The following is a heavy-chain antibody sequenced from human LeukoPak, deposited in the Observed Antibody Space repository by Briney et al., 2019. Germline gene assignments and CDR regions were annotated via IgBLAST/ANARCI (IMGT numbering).Heavy chain of an antibody. Sequence: ASVKVSCKASGYTFTGYYMHWVRQAPGQGLEWMGWINPNSGGTNYAQKFQGRVTMTRDTSISTAYMELSRLRSDDTAVYYCAIPARSSWTSTDIDYWGQGTLVTVSS. D-gene: IGHD6-13*01. CDR2: INPNSGGT. V-gene: IGHV1-2*02. CDR1: GYTFTGYY. J-gene: IGHJ4*02. CDR3: AIPARSSWTSTDIDY.